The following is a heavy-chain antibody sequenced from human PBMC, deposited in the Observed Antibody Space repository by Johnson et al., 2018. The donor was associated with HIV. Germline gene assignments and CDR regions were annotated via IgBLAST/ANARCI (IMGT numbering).Heavy chain of an antibody. Sequence: QVQLVESGGGVVQPGGSLRLSCAASGFTFSSYGMHWVRQAPGKGLAWVAFIRYDGSNKYYADSVKGRFTISRDNSKNTLYLQMNSLKTEDTAVYYCTTDGWELLHFRAKTPDAFDIWGQGTMVTVSS. CDR2: IRYDGSNK. V-gene: IGHV3-30*02. J-gene: IGHJ3*02. CDR1: GFTFSSYG. CDR3: TTDGWELLHFRAKTPDAFDI. D-gene: IGHD1-26*01.